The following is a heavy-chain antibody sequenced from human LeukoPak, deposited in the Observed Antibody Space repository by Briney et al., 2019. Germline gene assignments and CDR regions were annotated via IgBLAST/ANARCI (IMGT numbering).Heavy chain of an antibody. V-gene: IGHV3-30*03. D-gene: IGHD3-10*01. J-gene: IGHJ4*02. CDR1: GFTFSSYG. Sequence: GGSLRLSCAASGFTFSSYGMHWVRQAPGKGLEWVAVISYDGSNKYYADSVKGRFTISRDNSKNTLYLQMNSLRAEDTAVYYCASHVRGVIIAYFDYWAREPWSPSPQ. CDR2: ISYDGSNK. CDR3: ASHVRGVIIAYFDY.